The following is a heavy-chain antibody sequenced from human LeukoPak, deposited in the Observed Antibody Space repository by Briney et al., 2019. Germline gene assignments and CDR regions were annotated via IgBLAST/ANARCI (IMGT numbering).Heavy chain of an antibody. Sequence: GGSLRLSCAASGFTFSSYGMNWVRQAPGKGLEWVSYISSSSSSRYHADSVKGRFTISRDNAKNSLYLQMNSLRAEDTAVYYCARDKYSGSPPSDYWGQGTLVTVSS. D-gene: IGHD6-13*01. CDR1: GFTFSSYG. CDR3: ARDKYSGSPPSDY. V-gene: IGHV3-48*03. J-gene: IGHJ4*02. CDR2: ISSSSSSR.